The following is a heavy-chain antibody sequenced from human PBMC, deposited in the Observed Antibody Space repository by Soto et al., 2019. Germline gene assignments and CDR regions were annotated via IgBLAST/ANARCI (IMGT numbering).Heavy chain of an antibody. CDR3: AKDVGYCSSTSCANYYYYGMDV. Sequence: EVQLLESGGGLVQPGGSLRLSCAASGFTFSSYAMSWVRQAPGKGLEWVSAISGSGGSTYYADSVKGRFTISRDNSKNTLYLQMNSLRAEDTAVYYCAKDVGYCSSTSCANYYYYGMDVWGQGTTVTVSS. D-gene: IGHD2-2*01. CDR2: ISGSGGST. J-gene: IGHJ6*02. V-gene: IGHV3-23*01. CDR1: GFTFSSYA.